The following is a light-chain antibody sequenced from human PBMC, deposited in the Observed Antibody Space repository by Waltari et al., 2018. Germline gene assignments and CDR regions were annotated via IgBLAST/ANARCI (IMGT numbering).Light chain of an antibody. CDR1: SSDVRGYNY. V-gene: IGLV2-8*01. CDR2: EVN. J-gene: IGLJ3*02. Sequence: QSALTQPPSASGSPGQSFTISCTGTSSDVRGYNYVSRYQHHPGKAPKLMVHEVNKRPSGVPDRFSGSKSGNTASLTVSGLQAEDESDYYCSSYAGSNHLVFGGGTKLTVL. CDR3: SSYAGSNHLV.